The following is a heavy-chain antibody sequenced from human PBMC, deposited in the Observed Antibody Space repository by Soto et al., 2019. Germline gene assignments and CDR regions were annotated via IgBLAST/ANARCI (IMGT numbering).Heavy chain of an antibody. V-gene: IGHV1-69*13. CDR3: ARGAGRATISYSYSGMAV. J-gene: IGHJ6*02. D-gene: IGHD5-12*01. CDR2: IIPIFGTA. Sequence: GASVKLSCEACGGGYSSYARRWVRQAPEQRLEWMGGIIPIFGTANYAQKFQGRVTITADESTSTAYMELSSLRSEDTAVYYFARGAGRATISYSYSGMAVWRQGTTVPVSS. CDR1: GGGYSSYA.